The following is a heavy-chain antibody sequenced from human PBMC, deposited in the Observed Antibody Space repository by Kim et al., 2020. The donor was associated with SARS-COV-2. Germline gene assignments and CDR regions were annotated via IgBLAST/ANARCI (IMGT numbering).Heavy chain of an antibody. CDR2: ISAYNGNT. J-gene: IGHJ4*02. CDR1: GYTFTSYG. CDR3: ARDLGGVGELLYRYYFDY. D-gene: IGHD3-10*01. V-gene: IGHV1-18*04. Sequence: ASVKVSCKASGYTFTSYGINWVRQAPGQGLEWMGWISAYNGNTNYAQKLQGRVTMTTDTSTSTAYMELRSLRSDDTAVYYCARDLGGVGELLYRYYFDYWGQGTLVTVSS.